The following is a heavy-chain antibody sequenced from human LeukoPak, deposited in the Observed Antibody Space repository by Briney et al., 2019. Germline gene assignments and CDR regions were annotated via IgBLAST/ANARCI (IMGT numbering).Heavy chain of an antibody. J-gene: IGHJ4*02. CDR1: GFTINTYT. V-gene: IGHV3-23*01. CDR3: ARDRSTDAISEY. D-gene: IGHD1-1*01. Sequence: GGSLRLSCAVSGFTINTYTLTWVCQAPGKRPEWLSAITGGDGATYYADSVRGRFTISRDNSRNTLYLQMSGLRAEDTAVYYCARDRSTDAISEYWGQGTLVAVSS. CDR2: ITGGDGAT.